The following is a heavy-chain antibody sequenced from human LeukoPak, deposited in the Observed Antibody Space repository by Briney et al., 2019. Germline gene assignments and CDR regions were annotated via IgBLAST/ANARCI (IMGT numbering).Heavy chain of an antibody. D-gene: IGHD3-10*01. J-gene: IGHJ6*03. Sequence: SETLSLTCAVYGGSFSTYYWSWIRQPPGKGLEWIGEINDSEITNYNPSLKSRVTMSVDTSKNQFSLKLSSVTAADTAVYYCARAVGSGSFQTYYYYMDVWGKGTTVTISS. V-gene: IGHV4-34*01. CDR1: GGSFSTYY. CDR3: ARAVGSGSFQTYYYYMDV. CDR2: INDSEIT.